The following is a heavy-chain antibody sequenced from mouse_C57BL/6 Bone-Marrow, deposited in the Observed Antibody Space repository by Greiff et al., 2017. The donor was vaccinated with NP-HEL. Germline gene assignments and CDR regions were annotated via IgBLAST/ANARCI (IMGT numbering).Heavy chain of an antibody. CDR3: ARTAVVAPMDY. D-gene: IGHD1-1*01. V-gene: IGHV1-26*01. CDR1: GYTFTDYY. Sequence: VQLQQSGPELVKPGASVKISCKASGYTFTDYYMNWVKQSHGKSLEWIGDINPNNGGTSYNQKFKGKATLTVDKSSSTAYMELRSLTSEDSAVYYCARTAVVAPMDYWGQGTSVTVSS. CDR2: INPNNGGT. J-gene: IGHJ4*01.